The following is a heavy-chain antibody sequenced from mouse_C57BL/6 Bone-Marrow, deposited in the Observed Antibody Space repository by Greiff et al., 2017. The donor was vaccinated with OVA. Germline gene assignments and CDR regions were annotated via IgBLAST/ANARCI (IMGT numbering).Heavy chain of an antibody. Sequence: QVQLKESGAELARPGASVKLSCKASGYTFTSYGISWVKQRTGQGLEWIGEIYPRSGNTYYNEKFKGKATLTADKSSSTAYMELRSLTSEDSAVYFCALIRAWFAYWGQGTLVTVSA. J-gene: IGHJ3*01. V-gene: IGHV1-81*01. CDR1: GYTFTSYG. CDR3: ALIRAWFAY. CDR2: IYPRSGNT.